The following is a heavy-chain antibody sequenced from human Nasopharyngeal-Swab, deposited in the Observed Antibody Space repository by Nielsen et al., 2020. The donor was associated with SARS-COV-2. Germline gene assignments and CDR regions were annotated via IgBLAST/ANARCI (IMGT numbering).Heavy chain of an antibody. CDR3: AKHHGRGAYFDY. Sequence: SETLSLTCTVSGGSISSYYWSWIRQPPGKGLEWIGYIYYSGSTNYNPSLKSRVTISVDTSKNQFSLKLSSVTAADTAVYYCAKHHGRGAYFDYWGQGTLVTVSS. V-gene: IGHV4-59*01. CDR1: GGSISSYY. J-gene: IGHJ4*02. D-gene: IGHD2-21*01. CDR2: IYYSGST.